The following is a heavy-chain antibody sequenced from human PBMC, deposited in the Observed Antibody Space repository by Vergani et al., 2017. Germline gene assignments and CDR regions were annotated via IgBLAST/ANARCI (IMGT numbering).Heavy chain of an antibody. CDR2: ISYDGSNK. D-gene: IGHD3-9*01. CDR3: ARDPAYYDILTGQPYFDY. Sequence: QVQLVESGGGVVQPGGSLRLSCAASGFTFSSYAMHWVRQAPGKGLEWVAVISYDGSNKYYADSVKGRFTITRDNSKNTLYLQRNSLRAEDTAVYYCARDPAYYDILTGQPYFDYWGQGTLVTVSS. J-gene: IGHJ4*02. V-gene: IGHV3-30-3*01. CDR1: GFTFSSYA.